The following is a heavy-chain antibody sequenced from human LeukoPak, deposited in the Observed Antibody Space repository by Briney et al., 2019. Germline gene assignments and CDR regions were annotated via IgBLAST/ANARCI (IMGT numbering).Heavy chain of an antibody. CDR2: INWNGGST. Sequence: GGSLRLSCAASGFTFDDYGMSWVRQAPGKGLEWVSGINWNGGSTGYADSVKGRFTISRDNAKNSLYLQMNSLRAEDTALYYCARDSTFIAAAGNNWFDPWGQGTLVTVSS. J-gene: IGHJ5*02. D-gene: IGHD6-13*01. CDR1: GFTFDDYG. V-gene: IGHV3-20*04. CDR3: ARDSTFIAAAGNNWFDP.